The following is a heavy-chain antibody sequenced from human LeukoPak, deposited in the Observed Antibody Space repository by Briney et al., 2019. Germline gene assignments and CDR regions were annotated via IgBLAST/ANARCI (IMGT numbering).Heavy chain of an antibody. CDR2: ISSIGSDM. Sequence: GGSLRLSCAATRFSFKNYSMNWVRLAPGKGLEWVSSISSIGSDMYYADSVRGRFIISRDNARNSLLLQMNSLRAEDEAGDVCARDPRVVVPAYFYYYYMDVWGKGTTVTVSS. CDR3: ARDPRVVVPAYFYYYYMDV. CDR1: RFSFKNYS. V-gene: IGHV3-21*01. D-gene: IGHD2-2*01. J-gene: IGHJ6*03.